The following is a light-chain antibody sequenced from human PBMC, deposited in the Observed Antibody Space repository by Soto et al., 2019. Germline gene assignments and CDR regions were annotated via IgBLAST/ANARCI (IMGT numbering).Light chain of an antibody. CDR1: SSDVGGYNY. Sequence: QSVLTQPPSVSGSPGQSITISCTGTSSDVGGYNYVSWYQHHPVKAPKLMIYEVSNRPSGVSNRFSGSKSGNTASLTISGLQAEDEADYYCSSYTSSSTPYVFGTGTKVTVL. V-gene: IGLV2-14*01. J-gene: IGLJ1*01. CDR3: SSYTSSSTPYV. CDR2: EVS.